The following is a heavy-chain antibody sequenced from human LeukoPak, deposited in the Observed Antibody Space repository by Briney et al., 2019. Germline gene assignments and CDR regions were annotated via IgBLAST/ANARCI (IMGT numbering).Heavy chain of an antibody. D-gene: IGHD3-22*01. V-gene: IGHV3-23*01. CDR3: AKDHGRWLLTYYYYGMDV. CDR1: GFTFSSYA. J-gene: IGHJ6*02. Sequence: PGGSLRLSCAASGFTFSSYAMSWVRQATGKGLEWVSAISGSGGSTYYADSVKGRFTISRDNSKDTLYLQMNSLRAEDTAVYYCAKDHGRWLLTYYYYGMDVWGQGTTVTVSS. CDR2: ISGSGGST.